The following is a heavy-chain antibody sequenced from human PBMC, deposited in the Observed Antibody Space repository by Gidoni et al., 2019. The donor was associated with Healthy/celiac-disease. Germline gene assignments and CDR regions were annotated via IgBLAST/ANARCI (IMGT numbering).Heavy chain of an antibody. CDR3: AKGEYYDFWSGYKNLYYYYGMDV. Sequence: EVQLLESGGGLVQPGGSLRLSCAASGFTFSSYAMSWVRPAPGKGLDWVSAISGSGGSTYYADSVKDNSKNTLYLQMNSLRAEDTAVYYCAKGEYYDFWSGYKNLYYYYGMDVWGQGTTVTVSS. CDR2: ISGSGGST. D-gene: IGHD3-3*01. CDR1: GFTFSSYA. V-gene: IGHV3-23*01. J-gene: IGHJ6*02.